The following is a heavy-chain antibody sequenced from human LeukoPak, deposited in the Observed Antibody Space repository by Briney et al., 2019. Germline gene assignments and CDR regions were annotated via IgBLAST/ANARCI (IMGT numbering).Heavy chain of an antibody. CDR3: ARIAVAGTDWFDP. V-gene: IGHV4-59*01. Sequence: SETLSLTCTVSGGSISSYYWSWIRQPPGKGLEWLGYIYYSGSTKYNPSLKSRVTISVNTSKDQFSLNLRSVTAADTAVYYCARIAVAGTDWFDPWGQGTLVTASS. D-gene: IGHD6-19*01. J-gene: IGHJ5*02. CDR2: IYYSGST. CDR1: GGSISSYY.